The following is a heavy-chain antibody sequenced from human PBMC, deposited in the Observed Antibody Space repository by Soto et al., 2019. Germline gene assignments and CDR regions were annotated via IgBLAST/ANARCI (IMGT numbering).Heavy chain of an antibody. D-gene: IGHD7-27*01. CDR1: VFTFISYG. V-gene: IGHV3-30*18. Sequence: PGWSLRLSCASSVFTFISYGMHWVRQAPGKGLEWVAVISYDGSNKYYADSVKGRFTISRDNSKNTLYLQMNSLRAEDTAVYYCAKDASLGGMDVWGQGTTVTVSS. CDR2: ISYDGSNK. CDR3: AKDASLGGMDV. J-gene: IGHJ6*02.